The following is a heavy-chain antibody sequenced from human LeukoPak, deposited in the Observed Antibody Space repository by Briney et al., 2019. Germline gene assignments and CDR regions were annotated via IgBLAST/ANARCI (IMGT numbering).Heavy chain of an antibody. V-gene: IGHV1-2*02. Sequence: GASVKVSCKASGYTFTGYYIHWVRQAPGQGLEWMGWINPNSGGTNYAQKFQGRVTLTRDTSIITAYMELSRLRYDDTAVYYCAREGPEFGPDKLAGFCYLGQGTLV. CDR2: INPNSGGT. J-gene: IGHJ4*02. CDR3: AREGPEFGPDKLAGFCY. D-gene: IGHD1-14*01. CDR1: GYTFTGYY.